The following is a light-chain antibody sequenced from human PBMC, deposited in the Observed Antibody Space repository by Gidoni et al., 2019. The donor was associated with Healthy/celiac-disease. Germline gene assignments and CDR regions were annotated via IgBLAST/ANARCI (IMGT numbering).Light chain of an antibody. CDR2: EGS. CDR3: CSYAGSSTFAYV. J-gene: IGLJ1*01. CDR1: SSDVGSYNL. V-gene: IGLV2-23*03. Sequence: QSALTQPASESGSPGQSITISCTGTSSDVGSYNLVSWYQQHPGKAPKLMIYEGSKRPSGVSNRFSGSKSGNTASLTISGLQAEDEADYYCCSYAGSSTFAYVFGTGTKVTVL.